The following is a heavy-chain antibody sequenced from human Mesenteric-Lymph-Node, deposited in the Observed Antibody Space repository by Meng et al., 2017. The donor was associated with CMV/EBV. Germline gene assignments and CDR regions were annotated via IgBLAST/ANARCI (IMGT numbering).Heavy chain of an antibody. D-gene: IGHD2-2*01. Sequence: GESLKISCAASGFTFSSYGMHWVRQAPGKGLEWVAVIWYDGSNKYYADSVKGRFTISRDNSKNTLYLQMNSLKAEDTAVYYCARLGYYSSTSCYGALLSRQMDVWGQGTTVTVSS. V-gene: IGHV3-33*01. CDR1: GFTFSSYG. CDR2: IWYDGSNK. CDR3: ARLGYYSSTSCYGALLSRQMDV. J-gene: IGHJ6*02.